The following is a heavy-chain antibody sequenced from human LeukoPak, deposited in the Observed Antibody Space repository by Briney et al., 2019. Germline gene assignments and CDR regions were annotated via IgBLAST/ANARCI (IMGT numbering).Heavy chain of an antibody. CDR3: ARLGEMPPDYYYYMDV. D-gene: IGHD5-24*01. CDR1: GGSISSYY. Sequence: PSETLSLTCTVSGGSISSYYWSWIRQPAGKGLEWIGRIYTSGSTDYNPPFDSRVTISIDTSKNQFSLRLSSVTAADTAVYYCARLGEMPPDYYYYMDVWGKGTTVTVS. CDR2: IYTSGST. V-gene: IGHV4-4*07. J-gene: IGHJ6*03.